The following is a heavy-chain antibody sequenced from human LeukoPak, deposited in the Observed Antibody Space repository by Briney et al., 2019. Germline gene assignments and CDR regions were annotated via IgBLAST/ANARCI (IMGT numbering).Heavy chain of an antibody. J-gene: IGHJ4*02. D-gene: IGHD2-21*01. CDR2: INQDGSEK. V-gene: IGHV3-7*04. CDR1: GFTFSNYW. CDR3: ARDIYGGHDY. Sequence: GGSLRLSCAASGFTFSNYWMSWVRQAPGKGLEWVANINQDGSEKSYVDSVEGRFTISSANDKKSLYVHVNSLKAEETAVYFCARDIYGGHDYWGRGTLLTVSS.